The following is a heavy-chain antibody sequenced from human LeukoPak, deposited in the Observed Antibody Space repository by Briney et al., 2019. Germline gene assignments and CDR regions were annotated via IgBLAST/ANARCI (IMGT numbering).Heavy chain of an antibody. Sequence: ASVTVSCKTAGYTFMTYGISWLRQAPGQGLEWMGWISVYNENINYAQKFQGRVTMTTDASTSTAYMELRSLRSDDTAVYYCARDPSNSSGWKTWFDPWGQGTLVTVSS. CDR3: ARDPSNSSGWKTWFDP. J-gene: IGHJ5*02. CDR1: GYTFMTYG. CDR2: ISVYNENI. V-gene: IGHV1-18*01. D-gene: IGHD6-19*01.